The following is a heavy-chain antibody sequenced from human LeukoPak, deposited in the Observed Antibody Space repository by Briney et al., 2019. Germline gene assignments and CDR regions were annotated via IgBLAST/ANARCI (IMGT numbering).Heavy chain of an antibody. CDR2: ISGSGGST. D-gene: IGHD4-17*01. Sequence: GGSLRLSCAASGFTFSSYAMSCVRQAPGKGLEWVSAISGSGGSTYYADSVKGRFTISRDKSKNTLYLQMNSLRAEDTAVYYCAKLLTTVTTPYFDYWGQGTLVTVSS. V-gene: IGHV3-23*01. CDR1: GFTFSSYA. CDR3: AKLLTTVTTPYFDY. J-gene: IGHJ4*02.